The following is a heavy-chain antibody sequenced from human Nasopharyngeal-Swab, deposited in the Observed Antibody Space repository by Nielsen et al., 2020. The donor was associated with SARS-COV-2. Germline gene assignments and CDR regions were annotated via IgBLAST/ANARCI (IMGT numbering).Heavy chain of an antibody. V-gene: IGHV1-2*06. CDR3: ARDATRDARVSWFDP. CDR1: GYTFTGYY. CDR2: INPNSGGT. J-gene: IGHJ5*02. D-gene: IGHD1-26*01. Sequence: ASVQVSCKAAGYTFTGYYMNWVRQAPGQGLEWMGRINPNSGGTNYSQKFQGRVTMTRDTSISTAYMELSRMRSDDTAVYYCARDATRDARVSWFDPWGQGTLVTVSS.